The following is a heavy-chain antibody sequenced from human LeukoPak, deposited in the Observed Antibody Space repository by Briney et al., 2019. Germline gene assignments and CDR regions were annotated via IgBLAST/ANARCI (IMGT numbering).Heavy chain of an antibody. J-gene: IGHJ4*02. D-gene: IGHD3-22*01. V-gene: IGHV4-39*01. Sequence: SETLSLTCTVSGGSIRSSYYYWGWIRQPPGKGLEWIGSIYDSGSTYYNPSLKSRVTISVDTSKNQFSLKLNSVTAADTAVYYCARVRYYDDNSPAEDYWGQGTLVTVSS. CDR3: ARVRYYDDNSPAEDY. CDR2: IYDSGST. CDR1: GGSIRSSYYY.